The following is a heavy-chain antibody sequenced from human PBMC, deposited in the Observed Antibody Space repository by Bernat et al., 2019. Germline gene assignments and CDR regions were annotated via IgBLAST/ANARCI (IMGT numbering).Heavy chain of an antibody. V-gene: IGHV3-30*03. CDR3: AADLRGVTGTYDGFDN. D-gene: IGHD1-26*01. Sequence: QVQLVESGGGVVQPGRSLRLSCAASGFTFSSYGMHWVRQAPGKGLEWVAVISYDGSNKYYADSVKGRFTISRDNSKNTLYLQMNSLRAEDTAVYYCAADLRGVTGTYDGFDNWGQGTLVTVSS. CDR2: ISYDGSNK. CDR1: GFTFSSYG. J-gene: IGHJ4*02.